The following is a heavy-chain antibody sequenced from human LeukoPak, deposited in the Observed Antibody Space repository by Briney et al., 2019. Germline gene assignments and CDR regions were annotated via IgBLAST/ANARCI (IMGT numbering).Heavy chain of an antibody. V-gene: IGHV3-23*01. D-gene: IGHD3-10*01. CDR1: GFTFSSYA. Sequence: GGFLRLSCAASGFTFSSYAMSWVRQAPGKGLEWVSAIIGSGGSTYYADSVKGRFTISRDNSKDTLYLQMNSLRAEETAVYYGAEVRNYFDYWGQGTLVTVSS. CDR2: IIGSGGST. CDR3: AEVRNYFDY. J-gene: IGHJ4*02.